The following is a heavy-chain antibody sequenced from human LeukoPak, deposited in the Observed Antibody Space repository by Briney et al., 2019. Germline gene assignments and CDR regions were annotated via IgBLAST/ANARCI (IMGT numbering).Heavy chain of an antibody. Sequence: MTSETLSLTCTVSGYSISSGYYWGWIRQPPGKGLEWIGSIYHSGSTYYNPSLKSRVTISVDTSKDQFSLKLSSVTAADTAVYYCAREVAEMATTGPHYYYYMDVWGKGTTVTVSS. CDR2: IYHSGST. V-gene: IGHV4-38-2*02. J-gene: IGHJ6*03. CDR1: GYSISSGYY. D-gene: IGHD5-24*01. CDR3: AREVAEMATTGPHYYYYMDV.